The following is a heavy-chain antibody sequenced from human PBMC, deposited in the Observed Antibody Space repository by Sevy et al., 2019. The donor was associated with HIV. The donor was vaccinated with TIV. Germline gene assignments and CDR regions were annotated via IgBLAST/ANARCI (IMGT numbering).Heavy chain of an antibody. CDR2: ISYDVSSN. CDR3: VKGGVTWELLDY. D-gene: IGHD1-26*01. CDR1: GFIFSSYG. V-gene: IGHV3-30*18. Sequence: GGSLRLSCAASGFIFSSYGMHWVRQAPGKGLEWVTIISYDVSSNYYADSVKGRFTISRDNSENILYLQMNSLRTDDTAVYYCVKGGVTWELLDYWGQGTLVTVSS. J-gene: IGHJ4*02.